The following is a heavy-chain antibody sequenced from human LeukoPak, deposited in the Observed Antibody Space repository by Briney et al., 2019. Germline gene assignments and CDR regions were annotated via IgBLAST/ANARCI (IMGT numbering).Heavy chain of an antibody. CDR2: IYYRRTI. CDR1: GYSISSGYD. V-gene: IGHV4-38-2*02. J-gene: IGHJ5*02. Sequence: SETLSLTCTVSGYSISSGYDWGWIRQPPGKGLEWIGSIYYRRTIYYNPSLKSRVTISVDTSKNQFSLRLTSVTVADTAVYYCASPSPGFDPWGQGTLVTVSS. CDR3: ASPSPGFDP.